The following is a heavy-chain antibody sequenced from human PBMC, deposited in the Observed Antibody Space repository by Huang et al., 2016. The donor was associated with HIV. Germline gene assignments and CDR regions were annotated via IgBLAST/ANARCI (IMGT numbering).Heavy chain of an antibody. V-gene: IGHV3-30*18. CDR2: ISYEGSSK. CDR1: GFTFNQFD. CDR3: AKDGRGSGTYYDYFEY. D-gene: IGHD1-26*01. J-gene: IGHJ4*02. Sequence: QVQLVESGGGVVQPGRSLRLSCAAFGFTFNQFDMYRVRKAPGKGLEWVAIISYEGSSKYQAEYVEGRFTISRDNSKNTGYLQMNSLRVEDTAVYYCAKDGRGSGTYYDYFEYWGQGTLVTVSS.